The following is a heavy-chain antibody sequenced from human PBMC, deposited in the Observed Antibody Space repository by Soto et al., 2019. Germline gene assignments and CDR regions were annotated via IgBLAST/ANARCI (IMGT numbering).Heavy chain of an antibody. J-gene: IGHJ4*02. D-gene: IGHD3-16*02. Sequence: GGSLRLSCAASGFTFSSYAMSWVRQAPGKGLEWVSAISGSGGSTYYADSVKGRFTISRDNSKNTLYLQMNSLRAEDTAVYYCAKVSFGGVIVIAHYYFDYWGQGTLVTVSS. CDR1: GFTFSSYA. V-gene: IGHV3-23*01. CDR2: ISGSGGST. CDR3: AKVSFGGVIVIAHYYFDY.